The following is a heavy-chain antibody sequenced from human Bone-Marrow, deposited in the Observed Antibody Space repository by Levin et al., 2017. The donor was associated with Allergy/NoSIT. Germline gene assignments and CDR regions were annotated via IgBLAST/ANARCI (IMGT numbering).Heavy chain of an antibody. V-gene: IGHV1-24*01. CDR3: TAGVVAATKTVLLDY. D-gene: IGHD3-22*01. J-gene: IGHJ4*02. Sequence: ASVKVSCKVSGYSLNELCIHWVRQAPGKGLEWMGGFDPEDDERIYAQQFQGRVTMTEDTSTDTAYMELSSLRSEDTAIYYCTAGVVAATKTVLLDYWGQGTLVTVSS. CDR1: GYSLNELC. CDR2: FDPEDDER.